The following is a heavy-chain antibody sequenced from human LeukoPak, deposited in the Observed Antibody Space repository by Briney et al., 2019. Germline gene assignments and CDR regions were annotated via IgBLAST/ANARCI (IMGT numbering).Heavy chain of an antibody. V-gene: IGHV4-59*01. CDR1: GASISSFH. CDR3: ARADRRGFDFFGH. Sequence: SETLSLTCTVSGASISSFHWSWIRQSPGKGLEWIGNIYYSGTTNYNPSLRSRVSLSVDTSEKQFSLQLNSVTAADTAIYHCARADRRGFDFFGHWGQGILVTVSS. D-gene: IGHD2-15*01. CDR2: IYYSGTT. J-gene: IGHJ4*02.